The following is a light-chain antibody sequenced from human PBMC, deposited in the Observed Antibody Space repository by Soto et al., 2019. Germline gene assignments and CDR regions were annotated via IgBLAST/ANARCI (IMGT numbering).Light chain of an antibody. CDR3: QSYDSSLSGSRV. Sequence: QSVLTQPPSVSGAPGQRVTISCTGSSSNIGAGYDVHWYQQLPGTAPKLLIYGNSNRPSGVPDRSSGSKSDTSASLAITGLQAEDEADYYCQSYDSSLSGSRVFGTGTKVTVL. V-gene: IGLV1-40*01. J-gene: IGLJ1*01. CDR1: SSNIGAGYD. CDR2: GNS.